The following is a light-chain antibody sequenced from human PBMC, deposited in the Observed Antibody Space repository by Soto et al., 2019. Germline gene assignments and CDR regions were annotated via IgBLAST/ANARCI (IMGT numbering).Light chain of an antibody. CDR1: QSVDND. V-gene: IGKV3D-15*01. CDR2: DAS. CDR3: YQYNSWPLT. J-gene: IGKJ4*01. Sequence: DIVLTQSPGTLSLSPGEGATLSCRASQSVDNDLAWYQQKPGQPPRLLIYDASTRATGIPARFSGTQSWTEFTLTISSMLSEDFAVHFFYQYNSWPLTSSGWTKVDIK.